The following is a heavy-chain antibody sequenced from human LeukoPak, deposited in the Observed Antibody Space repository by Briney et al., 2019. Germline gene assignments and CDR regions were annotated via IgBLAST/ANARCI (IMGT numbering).Heavy chain of an antibody. CDR3: AKDRSAAGTEGAFDI. CDR1: GFTFSSYA. Sequence: GGSLRLSCAASGFTFSSYATSWVRQAPGKGLEWVSAICGSGGSTYYADSVKGRFTISRDNSKNTLYLQMNSLRAEDTAVYYCAKDRSAAGTEGAFDIWGQGTMVTVSS. D-gene: IGHD6-13*01. V-gene: IGHV3-23*01. J-gene: IGHJ3*02. CDR2: ICGSGGST.